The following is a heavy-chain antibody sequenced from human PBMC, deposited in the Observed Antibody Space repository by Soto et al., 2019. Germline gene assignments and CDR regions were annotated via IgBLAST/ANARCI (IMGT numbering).Heavy chain of an antibody. V-gene: IGHV3-53*01. CDR1: GFTVSNNY. CDR2: IYSGGTT. Sequence: GGSLRLSCAASGFTVSNNYMSWVRQAPGKGLEWVSVIYSGGTTYYADSVKGRFTISRDNSKNTVYLQMNRLRAEDTAVYYCARARDGYNFLYEPTWGQGTPVTVSS. J-gene: IGHJ4*02. D-gene: IGHD5-12*01. CDR3: ARARDGYNFLYEPT.